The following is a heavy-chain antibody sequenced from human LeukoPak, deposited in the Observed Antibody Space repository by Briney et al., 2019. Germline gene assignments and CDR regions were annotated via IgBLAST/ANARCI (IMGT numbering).Heavy chain of an antibody. CDR2: ISAGGSST. CDR3: ANDKHYCSSASCYLYYFAS. V-gene: IGHV3-23*01. J-gene: IGHJ4*02. CDR1: GFTFNNYA. D-gene: IGHD2-2*01. Sequence: GGSLRLSCAASGFTFNNYAMNWVGQAPGKGLEGVAAISAGGSSTYYADSVKGRFTISRDNSKNTLSLQMNSLRAEDTAVYYCANDKHYCSSASCYLYYFASWGQGTLVPVSS.